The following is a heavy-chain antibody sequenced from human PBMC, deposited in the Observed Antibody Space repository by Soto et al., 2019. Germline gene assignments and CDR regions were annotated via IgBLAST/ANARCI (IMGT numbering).Heavy chain of an antibody. CDR3: VRDGTKTLRDWFDP. J-gene: IGHJ5*02. D-gene: IGHD1-1*01. CDR1: GASISGFY. CDR2: IYATGTT. V-gene: IGHV4-4*07. Sequence: PSGTLSLTCTVSGASISGFYWSWIRKSAGKGLEWIGRIYATGTTDYNPSLKSRVMMSVDTSKKQFSLKLRSVTAADTAVYYCVRDGTKTLRDWFDPWGQGISVNVSS.